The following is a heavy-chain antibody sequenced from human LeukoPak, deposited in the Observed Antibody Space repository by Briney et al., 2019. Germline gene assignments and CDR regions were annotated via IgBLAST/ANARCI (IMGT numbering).Heavy chain of an antibody. CDR1: GYTFSGYY. J-gene: IGHJ3*02. D-gene: IGHD3-10*01. V-gene: IGHV1-2*02. CDR2: INPNSGGT. Sequence: GASVKVSCKASGYTFSGYYMHWVRQAPGQGVEWMGWINPNSGGTNYAQKFQGRVTMTRDTSISTAYMELSRLRSGDTAVYYCARGGSGSYYMLKPSDAFDIWVQGTMVTVSS. CDR3: ARGGSGSYYMLKPSDAFDI.